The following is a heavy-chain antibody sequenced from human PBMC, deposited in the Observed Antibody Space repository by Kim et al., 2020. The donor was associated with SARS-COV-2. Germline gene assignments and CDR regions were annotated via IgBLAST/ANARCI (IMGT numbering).Heavy chain of an antibody. J-gene: IGHJ4*02. V-gene: IGHV4-39*01. Sequence: GKGLEWIGSIYYSGNTYYNPSLKSRVTISVDTSKNQFSLKLSSVTATDTAVYYCARHSRIVVVPAAILAWGQGTLVTVSS. CDR3: ARHSRIVVVPAAILA. CDR2: IYYSGNT. D-gene: IGHD2-2*01.